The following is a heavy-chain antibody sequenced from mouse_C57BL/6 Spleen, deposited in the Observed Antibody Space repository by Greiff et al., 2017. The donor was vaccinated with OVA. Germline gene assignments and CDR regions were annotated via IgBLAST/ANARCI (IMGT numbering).Heavy chain of an antibody. V-gene: IGHV5-4*03. J-gene: IGHJ3*01. CDR2: ISDGGSYT. CDR3: ARGGFSY. Sequence: EVMLVESGGGLVKPGGSLTLSCAASGFTFSSYAMSWVRQTPEKRLEWVATISDGGSYTYYPDNVTGRFTISRDNAKNNLYLQVSHLKSEDTAMYYCARGGFSYWGQGTLVTVSA. CDR1: GFTFSSYA.